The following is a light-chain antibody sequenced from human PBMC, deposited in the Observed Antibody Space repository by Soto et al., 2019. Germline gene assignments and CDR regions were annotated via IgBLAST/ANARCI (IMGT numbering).Light chain of an antibody. CDR1: SSDVGGYDY. J-gene: IGLJ3*02. V-gene: IGLV2-14*01. CDR2: EVN. CDR3: SSYTSISSWV. Sequence: QPVLTQPASVSGSPGQSITISCTGSSSDVGGYDYVSWYQQHPGKAPKLMIYEVNNRPSGVSNRFSGSKSGNTASLTISGLQAEDDADYYCSSYTSISSWVFGGGTKVTVL.